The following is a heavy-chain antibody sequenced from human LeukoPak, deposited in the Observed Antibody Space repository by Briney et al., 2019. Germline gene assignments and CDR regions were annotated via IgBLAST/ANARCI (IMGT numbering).Heavy chain of an antibody. Sequence: GASVKVSCKASGYTFTGYYMHWVRQAPGQGLEWMGWINPNSGSTNYAQKFQGRVTMTRDTSISTAYMELSRLRSDDTAVYYCASTTRDHTAMVPWVDYWGQGTLVTVSS. J-gene: IGHJ4*02. D-gene: IGHD5-18*01. CDR2: INPNSGST. CDR3: ASTTRDHTAMVPWVDY. CDR1: GYTFTGYY. V-gene: IGHV1-2*02.